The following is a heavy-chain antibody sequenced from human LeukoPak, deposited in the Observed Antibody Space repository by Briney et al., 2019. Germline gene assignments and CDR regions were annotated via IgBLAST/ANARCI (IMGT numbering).Heavy chain of an antibody. CDR1: GGSFSGYY. CDR3: ARGRYCSGGSCYSGAYYYYYMDV. Sequence: SETLSLTCAVYGGSFSGYYWSWIRQPPGKRLEWIGEINHSGSTNYNPSLKSRVTISVDTSKNQFSLKLSSVTAADTAVYYCARGRYCSGGSCYSGAYYYYYMDVWGKGTTVTVSS. CDR2: INHSGST. D-gene: IGHD2-15*01. J-gene: IGHJ6*03. V-gene: IGHV4-34*01.